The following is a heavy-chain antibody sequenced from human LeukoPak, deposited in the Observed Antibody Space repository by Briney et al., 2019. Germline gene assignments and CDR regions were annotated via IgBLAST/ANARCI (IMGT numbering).Heavy chain of an antibody. CDR2: IWYDGSNK. V-gene: IGHV3-33*06. CDR1: GFTFSSYG. J-gene: IGHJ4*02. D-gene: IGHD5-12*01. CDR3: AKDVATTEPTHVDY. Sequence: GGSLRLSCAASGFTFSSYGMHWVSQAPGKGLEGVAVIWYDGSNKYYADSVKGRFTISRDNSKNTLYLQMNSLRAEDTAVYYCAKDVATTEPTHVDYSGQGTLVTVSS.